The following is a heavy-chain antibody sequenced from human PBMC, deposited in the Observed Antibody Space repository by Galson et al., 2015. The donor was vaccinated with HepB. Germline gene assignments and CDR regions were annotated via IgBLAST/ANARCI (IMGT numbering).Heavy chain of an antibody. J-gene: IGHJ4*02. D-gene: IGHD4-23*01. V-gene: IGHV3-33*01. CDR3: ARESNSVWSYFDY. Sequence: SLRLSCAASGFTFSSYGMHWVHQAPGKGLEWVAVIWYDGSNKYYADSVKGRFTISRDNSKNTLYLQMNSLRAEDTAVYYCARESNSVWSYFDYWGQGTLVTVSS. CDR1: GFTFSSYG. CDR2: IWYDGSNK.